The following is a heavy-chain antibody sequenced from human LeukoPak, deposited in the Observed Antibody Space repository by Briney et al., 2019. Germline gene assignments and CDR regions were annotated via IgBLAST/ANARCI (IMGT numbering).Heavy chain of an antibody. J-gene: IGHJ4*02. D-gene: IGHD3-22*01. V-gene: IGHV4-61*02. CDR2: IYISGST. CDR3: AREETYYYDSSGYYLYYFDY. Sequence: SQTLSLTGTVSGGSISSGSYYWRWIRQPAGKGLEWIGRIYISGSTNYNPSLKSRVTISVDTSKNQFSLKLSSVTAADTAVYYCAREETYYYDSSGYYLYYFDYWGQGTLVTVSS. CDR1: GGSISSGSYY.